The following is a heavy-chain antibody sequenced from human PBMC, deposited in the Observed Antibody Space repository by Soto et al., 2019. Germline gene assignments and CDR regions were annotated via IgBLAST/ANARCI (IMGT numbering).Heavy chain of an antibody. V-gene: IGHV5-10-1*01. CDR1: GYSFTSYW. J-gene: IGHJ4*02. CDR2: IDPSDSYT. D-gene: IGHD3-22*01. CDR3: ARQIYDSDTGPNFQYYFDS. Sequence: GETLKISCKGSGYSFTSYWISWVRQMPGKGLEWMGRIDPSDSYTNYSPSFQGHVTISADKSISTAYLQWSSLKASDTAMYYCARQIYDSDTGPNFQYYFDSWGQGTPVTVSS.